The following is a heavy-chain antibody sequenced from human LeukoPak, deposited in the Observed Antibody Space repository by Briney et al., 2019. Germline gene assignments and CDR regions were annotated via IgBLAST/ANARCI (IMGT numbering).Heavy chain of an antibody. D-gene: IGHD6-13*01. J-gene: IGHJ4*02. CDR2: ISSSSSTI. CDR3: ARFLGYSSSSDDIDY. Sequence: GGSLRLSCEASEFILSSYAMNWVRQAPGKGLEWVSYISSSSSTIYYADSVKGRFTISRDNAKNSLYLQMNSLRAEDTAVYYCARFLGYSSSSDDIDYWGQGTLVTVSS. V-gene: IGHV3-48*01. CDR1: EFILSSYA.